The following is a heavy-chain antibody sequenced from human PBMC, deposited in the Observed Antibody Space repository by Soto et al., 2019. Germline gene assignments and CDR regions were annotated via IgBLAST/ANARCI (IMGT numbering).Heavy chain of an antibody. CDR1: GYTFTSYD. V-gene: IGHV1-8*01. CDR3: ARGFPRRFLEWLTLDY. D-gene: IGHD3-3*01. J-gene: IGHJ4*02. CDR2: MNPNSGNT. Sequence: ASVKVSCKASGYTFTSYDINWVRQATGQGLEWMGWMNPNSGNTGYAQKFQGRVTMTRNTSISTAYMELSSLRSEDTAVYYCARGFPRRFLEWLTLDYWGQGTLVTVSS.